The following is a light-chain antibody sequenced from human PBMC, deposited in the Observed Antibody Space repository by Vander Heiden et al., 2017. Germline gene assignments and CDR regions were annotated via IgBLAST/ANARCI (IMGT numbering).Light chain of an antibody. CDR3: QQSYSTPLYT. CDR2: AAS. J-gene: IGKJ2*01. V-gene: IGKV1-39*01. Sequence: DIQMTQSPSSLSASVGDRVTITCRASQSISSYFNWYQQKPGKAPKLLIYAASSLQSGGPSRCSGSGSGTDFTLTISSLQPEDFATYYCQQSYSTPLYTFGQGTKLEIK. CDR1: QSISSY.